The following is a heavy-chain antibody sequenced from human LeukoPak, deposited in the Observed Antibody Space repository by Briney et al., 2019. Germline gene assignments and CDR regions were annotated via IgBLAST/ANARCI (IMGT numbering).Heavy chain of an antibody. V-gene: IGHV4-59*01. CDR2: IYYSGST. CDR1: GGSISSYY. CDR3: ARYSSSSGVGY. J-gene: IGHJ4*02. D-gene: IGHD6-6*01. Sequence: PSETLSLTCTASGGSISSYYWSWIRQPPGKGLEWIGYIYYSGSTNYNPSLKSRVTISVDTSKNQFSLKLSSVTAADTAVYYCARYSSSSGVGYWGQGTLVTVSS.